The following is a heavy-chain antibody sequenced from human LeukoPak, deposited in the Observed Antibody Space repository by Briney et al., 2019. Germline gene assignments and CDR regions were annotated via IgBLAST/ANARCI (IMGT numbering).Heavy chain of an antibody. Sequence: GGSLRLSCAASGFSFNNYVMTWVRQAPGKGLEWVAFIRYDGSNKYYADSVKGRFTISRDNSKNTLYLQMNSLRAEDTAVYYCAKDQVEQWLVRGGGCDYWGQGTLVTVSS. J-gene: IGHJ4*02. CDR2: IRYDGSNK. V-gene: IGHV3-30*02. CDR1: GFSFNNYV. D-gene: IGHD6-19*01. CDR3: AKDQVEQWLVRGGGCDY.